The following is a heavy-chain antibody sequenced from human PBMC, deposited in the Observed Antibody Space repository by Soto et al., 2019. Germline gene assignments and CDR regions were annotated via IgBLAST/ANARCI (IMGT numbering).Heavy chain of an antibody. V-gene: IGHV4-31*03. Sequence: PSETLSLTCTVSGGSISSGGYYWSWIRQHPGKGLEWIGYIYYSGSTYYNPSLKSRVTISVDTSKNQFSLKLSSVTAADTAVYYCARDTATVPHASIYGMDVWGQGTTVTVSS. D-gene: IGHD5-18*01. CDR1: GGSISSGGYY. CDR3: ARDTATVPHASIYGMDV. J-gene: IGHJ6*02. CDR2: IYYSGST.